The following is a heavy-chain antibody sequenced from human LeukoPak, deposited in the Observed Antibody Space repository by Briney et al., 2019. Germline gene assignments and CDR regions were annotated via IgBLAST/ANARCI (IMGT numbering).Heavy chain of an antibody. CDR2: INHSGST. V-gene: IGHV4-34*01. J-gene: IGHJ4*02. Sequence: SETLSLTCAVYGGSFSGYYWSWIRQPPGKGLEWIGEINHSGSTNYNPSLKGRVTISVDTSKNQFSLKLSSVTAADTAVYYCARGGSRKMATTKTPFDYWGQGTLVTVSS. CDR1: GGSFSGYY. D-gene: IGHD5-24*01. CDR3: ARGGSRKMATTKTPFDY.